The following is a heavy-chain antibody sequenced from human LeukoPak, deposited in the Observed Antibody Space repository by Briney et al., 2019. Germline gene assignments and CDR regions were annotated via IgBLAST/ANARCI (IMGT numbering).Heavy chain of an antibody. D-gene: IGHD1-26*01. CDR2: ISYDGSNK. CDR3: ARGRGVGATNLFLDY. CDR1: GLTFRSYW. V-gene: IGHV3-30-3*01. J-gene: IGHJ4*02. Sequence: GGSLRLSCAASGLTFRSYWMSWVRQAPGKGLEWVAVISYDGSNKYYADSVKGRFTISRDNSKNTLYLQMNSLRAEDTAVYYCARGRGVGATNLFLDYWGQGTLVTVSS.